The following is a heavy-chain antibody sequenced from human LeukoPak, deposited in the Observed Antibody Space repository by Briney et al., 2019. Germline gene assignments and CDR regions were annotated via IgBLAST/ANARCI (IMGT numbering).Heavy chain of an antibody. CDR3: AKGDNNILTGYYNSFDS. J-gene: IGHJ4*02. V-gene: IGHV3-23*01. CDR2: ISGSGIST. Sequence: GGSLRLSCAASGFTFSDYAMTWIRQTPGKGLEWVSTISGSGISTYFADSVKGRFTISRDNSRNSLFLQMNSLRAEDTALFYCAKGDNNILTGYYNSFDSWGQGTLVTVSS. CDR1: GFTFSDYA. D-gene: IGHD3-9*01.